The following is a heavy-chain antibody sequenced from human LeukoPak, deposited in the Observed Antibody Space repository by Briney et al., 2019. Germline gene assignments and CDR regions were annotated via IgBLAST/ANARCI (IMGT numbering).Heavy chain of an antibody. CDR1: GFTFSRYW. V-gene: IGHV3-7*01. D-gene: IGHD2-2*01. CDR3: ARGRCSSTSCSYYYYGMDV. Sequence: PGGSLRLSCAASGFTFSRYWMGWVRQAPGKGLEWVANIQQGGSDKNYVDSVKGRFTISRDNAKNSLYLQMNSLRAEDTAVYYCARGRCSSTSCSYYYYGMDVWGQGTTVTVSS. J-gene: IGHJ6*02. CDR2: IQQGGSDK.